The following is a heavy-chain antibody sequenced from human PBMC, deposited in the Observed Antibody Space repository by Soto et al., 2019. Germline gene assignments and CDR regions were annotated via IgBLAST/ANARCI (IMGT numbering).Heavy chain of an antibody. V-gene: IGHV4-4*07. Sequence: QVQLQESGPGLVKPSETLSLTCSVSGDSISRKYWSWLRQPAGGGLEWIGRIYTTGATNYNSSLKGRVSMSVDTSKNQFSLRLTSVTAADTAVYFCAMAVIAPRPYLDHWGQGLLVTVSS. CDR2: IYTTGAT. D-gene: IGHD6-6*01. J-gene: IGHJ4*02. CDR3: AMAVIAPRPYLDH. CDR1: GDSISRKY.